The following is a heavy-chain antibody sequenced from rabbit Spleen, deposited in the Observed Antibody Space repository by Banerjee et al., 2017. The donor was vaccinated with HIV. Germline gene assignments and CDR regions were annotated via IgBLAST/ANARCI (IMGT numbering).Heavy chain of an antibody. Sequence: QEQLVESGGGLVKPEGSLRLSCTASGFSFSDKAVMCWVRQAPGKGLEWIACINAVTGKAVYATWAKGRFTISRASSTTVFLQMTSLTAADTATYFCARDLDGWGDLKLWGQGTL. CDR2: INAVTGKA. CDR3: ARDLDGWGDLKL. J-gene: IGHJ3*01. V-gene: IGHV1S45*01. D-gene: IGHD4-1*01. CDR1: GFSFSDKAV.